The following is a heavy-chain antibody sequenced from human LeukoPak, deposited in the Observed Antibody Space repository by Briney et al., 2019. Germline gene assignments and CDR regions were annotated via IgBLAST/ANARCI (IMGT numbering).Heavy chain of an antibody. V-gene: IGHV3-23*01. CDR2: ISGSGGST. CDR3: AKDYYDSSGYPYYFDY. J-gene: IGHJ4*02. CDR1: GFTFSSYA. Sequence: GGSLRLSCAASGFTFSSYAMSWVRQAPGKGLEWVPAISGSGGSTYYADSVKGRFTISRDNSKNTLYLQMNSLRAEDTAVYYCAKDYYDSSGYPYYFDYWGQGTLVTVSS. D-gene: IGHD3-22*01.